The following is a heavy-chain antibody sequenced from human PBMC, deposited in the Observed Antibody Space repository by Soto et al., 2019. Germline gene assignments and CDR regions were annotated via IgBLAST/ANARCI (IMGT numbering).Heavy chain of an antibody. CDR3: ARSPHTAMVWYYDYGMDV. D-gene: IGHD5-18*01. CDR2: INHSGST. V-gene: IGHV4-34*01. CDR1: GGSFSGYY. J-gene: IGHJ6*02. Sequence: SETLSLTCAVYGGSFSGYYWSWIRQPPGKGLEWIGEINHSGSTNYNPSLKSRVTISVDTSKNQFSLKLSSVTAADTAVYYCARSPHTAMVWYYDYGMDVWGQGTTVTVSS.